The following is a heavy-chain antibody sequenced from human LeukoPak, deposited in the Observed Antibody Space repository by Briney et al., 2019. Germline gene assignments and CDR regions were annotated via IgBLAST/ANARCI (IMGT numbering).Heavy chain of an antibody. CDR3: ARRLGLRWDLQAFDI. CDR1: GYTLIELS. D-gene: IGHD4-23*01. Sequence: ASVKVSCKVSGYTLIELSMHWVRQAPGKGLEWMGGFDPEDGETIYEQKFQGRVTMTEDTSTDTAYMELSSLRSEDTAVYYCARRLGLRWDLQAFDIWGQGTMVTVSS. V-gene: IGHV1-24*01. CDR2: FDPEDGET. J-gene: IGHJ3*02.